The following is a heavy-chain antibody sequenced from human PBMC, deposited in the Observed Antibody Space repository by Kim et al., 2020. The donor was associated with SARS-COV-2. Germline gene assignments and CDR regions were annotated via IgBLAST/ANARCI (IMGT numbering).Heavy chain of an antibody. CDR3: ARGGEPWLVDDDYYFGMD. J-gene: IGHJ6*01. CDR1: GYSFTNYG. V-gene: IGHV1-18*01. Sequence: ASVKVSCKASGYSFTNYGINWVRQAPGQGLEWMGWISTDNGNTYYTQTLRDRVTMTTDTSTSTAYMELSSLTSGDTAVYYCARGGEPWLVDDDYYFGMD. CDR2: ISTDNGNT. D-gene: IGHD6-19*01.